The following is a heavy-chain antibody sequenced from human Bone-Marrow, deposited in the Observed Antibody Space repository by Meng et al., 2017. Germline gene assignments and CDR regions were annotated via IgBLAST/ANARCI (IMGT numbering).Heavy chain of an antibody. V-gene: IGHV3-23*01. Sequence: GESLKISCAASGFTFSSYAMSWVRQAPGKGLEWVSAISGSGGSTYYADSVKGRFTISRDNSKNTLYLQMNSLRAEDTALYYCAKDKTGGYYYYGMDVWGQGTTVTVSS. CDR1: GFTFSSYA. D-gene: IGHD3-16*01. CDR2: ISGSGGST. J-gene: IGHJ6*02. CDR3: AKDKTGGYYYYGMDV.